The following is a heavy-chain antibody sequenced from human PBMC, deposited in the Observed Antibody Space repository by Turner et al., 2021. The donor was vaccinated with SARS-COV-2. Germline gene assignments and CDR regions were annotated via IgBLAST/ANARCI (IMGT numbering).Heavy chain of an antibody. D-gene: IGHD4-4*01. J-gene: IGHJ4*02. CDR3: AKQLGLYSNPMYYFDY. CDR2: ISYDGNNK. V-gene: IGHV3-30*18. CDR1: GFTFSSHG. Sequence: QVQLVESGGGVVQSGRSLSLSCAASGFTFSSHGMHWVRQVPGKGLEWLAVISYDGNNKDYADSVKGRFTISRDNSKNTLYLQMNSLRAEDTAVYYCAKQLGLYSNPMYYFDYWGQGTLVTVSS.